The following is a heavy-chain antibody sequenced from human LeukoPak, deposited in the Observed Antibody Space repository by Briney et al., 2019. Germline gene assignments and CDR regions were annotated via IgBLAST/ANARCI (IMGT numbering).Heavy chain of an antibody. J-gene: IGHJ6*03. Sequence: ASMKVSCKASGYTFTSYGISWVRQAPGQGLEWMGWISAYNGNTNYAQKLQGRVTMTTDTSTSTAYMELRSLRSDDTAVYYCARGPPIVVVITTLYYYYYMDVWGKGTTVTVSS. D-gene: IGHD3-22*01. CDR3: ARGPPIVVVITTLYYYYYMDV. CDR1: GYTFTSYG. CDR2: ISAYNGNT. V-gene: IGHV1-18*01.